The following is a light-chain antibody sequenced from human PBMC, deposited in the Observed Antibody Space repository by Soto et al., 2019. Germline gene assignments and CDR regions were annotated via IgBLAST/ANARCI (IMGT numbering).Light chain of an antibody. Sequence: EIVLTQSPGTLSLSPGERATLSCRASQSVSSSYFAWYQQKPGQAPRLLIYGASSRATGIPDRFSGSGSGTDFTLTISRLEPEDFAVYYCQQYGRSPLTFGGGTKGEIK. CDR3: QQYGRSPLT. J-gene: IGKJ4*01. CDR2: GAS. CDR1: QSVSSSY. V-gene: IGKV3-20*01.